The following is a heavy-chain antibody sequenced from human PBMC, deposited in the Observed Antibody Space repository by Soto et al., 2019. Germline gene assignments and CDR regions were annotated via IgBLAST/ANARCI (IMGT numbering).Heavy chain of an antibody. Sequence: SETLSLTCSVSGASISSFNWNWVRQPAGKGPEWVGRPNIAGTINYNPSLKSRITMSMDTSKNQISLQLRSVTAADTAIYYCARDRGEYTSSWFWYFSHWGHGTLVTVSS. CDR2: PNIAGTI. D-gene: IGHD6-13*01. V-gene: IGHV4-4*07. CDR3: ARDRGEYTSSWFWYFSH. J-gene: IGHJ2*01. CDR1: GASISSFN.